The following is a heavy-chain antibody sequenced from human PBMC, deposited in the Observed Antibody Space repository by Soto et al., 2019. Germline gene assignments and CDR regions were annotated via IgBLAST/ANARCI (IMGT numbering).Heavy chain of an antibody. CDR2: ISYDGSNK. J-gene: IGHJ6*02. CDR3: ARGALGGSGSYYRIYYYGMDV. V-gene: IGHV3-30-3*01. D-gene: IGHD3-10*01. Sequence: QVQLVESGGGVVQPGRSLRLSCAASGFTFSSYAMHWVRQAPGKGLEWVAVISYDGSNKYYADSVKGRFTISRDNSKNTLYLQMNSLRAEDTAVYYCARGALGGSGSYYRIYYYGMDVWGQGTTVTVSS. CDR1: GFTFSSYA.